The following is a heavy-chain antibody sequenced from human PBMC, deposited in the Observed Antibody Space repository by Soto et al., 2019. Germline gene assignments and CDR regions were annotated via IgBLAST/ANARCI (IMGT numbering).Heavy chain of an antibody. Sequence: AGSLSLSCAASGSTFNRLAMHWVGLAPGQGQAWEAVRWYDGSDKYYSDSVKGRLTIFTDHSKKTLYPLKNSLGAEDTAGYYCARDLNSSSWPAGGWFDPWGQGT. CDR1: GSTFNRLA. CDR3: ARDLNSSSWPAGGWFDP. D-gene: IGHD6-13*01. J-gene: IGHJ5*02. CDR2: RWYDGSDK. V-gene: IGHV3-33*01.